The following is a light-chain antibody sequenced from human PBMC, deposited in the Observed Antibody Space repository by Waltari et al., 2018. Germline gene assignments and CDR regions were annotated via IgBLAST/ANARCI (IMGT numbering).Light chain of an antibody. CDR3: QQLNTYPLT. CDR2: VAS. CDR1: QGISSF. Sequence: DIQLTQSPYFLSASVGDRVTITCRASQGISSFLACYQQKPGKAPNLLIYVASTLQSGVPSRFSGSGSVTEFTLTISSLQPEDFATYYCQQLNTYPLTFGGGTKVEIK. V-gene: IGKV1-9*01. J-gene: IGKJ4*01.